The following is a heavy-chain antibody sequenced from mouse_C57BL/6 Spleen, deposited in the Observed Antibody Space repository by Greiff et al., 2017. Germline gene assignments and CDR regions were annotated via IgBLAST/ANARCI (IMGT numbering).Heavy chain of an antibody. CDR2: INPNNGGT. CDR3: ASSRHYAMDY. Sequence: VQLKESGPELVKPGASVKIPCKASGYTFTDYNMDWVKQSHGKSLEWIGDINPNNGGTIYNQKFKGKATLTVDKSSSTAYMELRSLTSEDTAVYCWASSRHYAMDYWGQGTSVTVSS. J-gene: IGHJ4*01. CDR1: GYTFTDYN. V-gene: IGHV1-18*01.